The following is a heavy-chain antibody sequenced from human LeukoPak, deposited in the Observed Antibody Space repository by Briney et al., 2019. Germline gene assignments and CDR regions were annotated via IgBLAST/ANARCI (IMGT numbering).Heavy chain of an antibody. CDR3: AKSRPTRRYCSSTSCYGQFDY. V-gene: IGHV3-30-3*02. Sequence: GGSLRLSCAASGFTFSSYAMHWVRQAPGKGQEWVAVISYDGSNKYYADSVKGRFTISRDNSKNTLYLQMNSLRAEDTAVYYCAKSRPTRRYCSSTSCYGQFDYWGQGTLVTVSS. CDR1: GFTFSSYA. D-gene: IGHD2-2*01. J-gene: IGHJ4*02. CDR2: ISYDGSNK.